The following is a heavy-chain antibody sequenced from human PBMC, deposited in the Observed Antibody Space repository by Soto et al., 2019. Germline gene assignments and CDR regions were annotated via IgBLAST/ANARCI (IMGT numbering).Heavy chain of an antibody. Sequence: GGSLRLSCAASGFTLSSYEMNWVRQAPGKGLEWVSYISSSGSTIYYADSVKGRFTISRDNAKNSLYLQMNSLRAEDTAVYYCARDKRSGRTRALRAVAAPYYYYGMDVWGQGTTVTVSS. CDR3: ARDKRSGRTRALRAVAAPYYYYGMDV. V-gene: IGHV3-48*03. D-gene: IGHD6-19*01. J-gene: IGHJ6*02. CDR2: ISSSGSTI. CDR1: GFTLSSYE.